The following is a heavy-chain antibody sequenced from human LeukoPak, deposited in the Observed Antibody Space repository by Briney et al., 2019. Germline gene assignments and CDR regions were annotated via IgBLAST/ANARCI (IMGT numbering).Heavy chain of an antibody. CDR2: IYSNGET. CDR3: ARGRGGRLSASNWFDT. V-gene: IGHV4-61*02. CDR1: GGSISSSSYY. Sequence: SETLSLTCTVSGGSISSSSYYWGWIRQPAGKGLEWIGLIYSNGETNYNPSLKSRVTILLDTSKNHFSVSLSSVTATDTAIYFCARGRGGRLSASNWFDTWGQGILVTVSS. J-gene: IGHJ5*02. D-gene: IGHD2/OR15-2a*01.